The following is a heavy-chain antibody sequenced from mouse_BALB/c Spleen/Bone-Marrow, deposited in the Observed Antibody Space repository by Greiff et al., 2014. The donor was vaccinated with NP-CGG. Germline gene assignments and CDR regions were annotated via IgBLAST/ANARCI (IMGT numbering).Heavy chain of an antibody. D-gene: IGHD1-2*01. V-gene: IGHV5-6-5*01. CDR3: ARHYGYVDAMDY. Sequence: EVQLVESGGGLVKPGESLKFSCAASGITVSSYTMSWVRQTPEKRLEWVASITGGGTTYYPGSVKGRFTISRDNARNILYLQVSSLRSEDTAIYYCARHYGYVDAMDYWGQGTSVTVSS. CDR2: ITGGGTT. CDR1: GITVSSYT. J-gene: IGHJ4*01.